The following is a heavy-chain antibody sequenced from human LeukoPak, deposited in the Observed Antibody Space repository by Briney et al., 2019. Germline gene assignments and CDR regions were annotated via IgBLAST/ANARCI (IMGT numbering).Heavy chain of an antibody. CDR2: IYHSGST. Sequence: SQTLSLTCAVSGSSISSGGYSWSWIRQPPGKGLEWIGHIYHSGSTYYNPSLKSRVTISVDRSKNQFSLKLSSVTAADTAVYYCARGPGGGYYYGMDVWGKGTTVTVSS. J-gene: IGHJ6*04. D-gene: IGHD1-1*01. CDR3: ARGPGGGYYYGMDV. CDR1: GSSISSGGYS. V-gene: IGHV4-30-2*01.